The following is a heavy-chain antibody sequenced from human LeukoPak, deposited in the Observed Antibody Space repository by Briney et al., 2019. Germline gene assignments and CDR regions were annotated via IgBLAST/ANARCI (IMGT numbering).Heavy chain of an antibody. CDR2: IKHDGGEK. Sequence: GGSLRLSCAAPGFSFDDYAIHWVRQAPGKGLEWVANIKHDGGEKYYVDSVKGRFTISRDNAKNSLYLQMNSLRAEDTAVYYCARQPLFPHRFDPWGQGTLVTVSS. V-gene: IGHV3-7*04. CDR1: GFSFDDYA. CDR3: ARQPLFPHRFDP. J-gene: IGHJ5*02.